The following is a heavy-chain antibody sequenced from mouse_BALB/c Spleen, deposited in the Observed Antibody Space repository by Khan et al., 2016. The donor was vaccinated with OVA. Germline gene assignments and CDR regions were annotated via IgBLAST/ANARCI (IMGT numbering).Heavy chain of an antibody. CDR2: ISNGGSYT. CDR3: ARHRWTTPTAWFAY. V-gene: IGHV5-6*01. Sequence: EVMLVESGGDLVKPGGSLNLSCEASGFTFSSYGMSWLRQTPDKRLEWVATISNGGSYTYYPDSVKGRLTISRDNAKNTLYLQMSSLKSEDTAMYYCARHRWTTPTAWFAYWGQGTLVTVSA. J-gene: IGHJ3*01. D-gene: IGHD1-2*01. CDR1: GFTFSSYG.